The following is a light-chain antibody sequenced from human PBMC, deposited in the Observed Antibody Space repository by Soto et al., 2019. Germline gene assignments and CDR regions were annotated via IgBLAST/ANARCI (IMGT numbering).Light chain of an antibody. Sequence: DIQMTQSTSTLSASVVDRVTITCRAIQTISIWLACYQQKPGKAPKLLIYDASILESGVPSRFGGSGSGTEFTLTISSLQPDDFATYYCQQYNSYRTFGQGTKVDI. J-gene: IGKJ1*01. CDR2: DAS. CDR1: QTISIW. CDR3: QQYNSYRT. V-gene: IGKV1-5*01.